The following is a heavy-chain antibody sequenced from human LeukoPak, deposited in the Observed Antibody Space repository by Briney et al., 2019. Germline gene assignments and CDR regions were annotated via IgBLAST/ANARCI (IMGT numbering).Heavy chain of an antibody. Sequence: SSETLSLTCAVYGGSFSGYYWSWIRQPPGKGLEWIGEINHSGSTNYNPSLKSRVTISVDTSKNQFSLKLSSVTAADTAVYYCARTSRHSSSWYKYYYGMDVWGQGTTVTVSS. J-gene: IGHJ6*02. CDR2: INHSGST. V-gene: IGHV4-34*01. CDR1: GGSFSGYY. D-gene: IGHD6-13*01. CDR3: ARTSRHSSSWYKYYYGMDV.